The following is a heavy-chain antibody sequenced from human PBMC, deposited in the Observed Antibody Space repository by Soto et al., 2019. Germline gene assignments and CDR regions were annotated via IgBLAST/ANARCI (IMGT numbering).Heavy chain of an antibody. CDR1: GASLLSSY. V-gene: IGHV4-4*07. J-gene: IGHJ4*02. CDR3: AKRWDVKYIDH. D-gene: IGHD1-26*01. CDR2: IFSSGRT. Sequence: VQLQESGPGLVKPSETLSLSCDVSGASLLSSYWSWVRQPAGKGLEWIGHIFSSGRTSYNPSLKSRVTMSIDPPNNKFSLNLKSVTAADTAVYYCAKRWDVKYIDHWGQGARVTVSS.